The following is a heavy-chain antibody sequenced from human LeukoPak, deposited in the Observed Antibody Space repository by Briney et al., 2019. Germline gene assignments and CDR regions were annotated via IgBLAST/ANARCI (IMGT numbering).Heavy chain of an antibody. J-gene: IGHJ3*02. D-gene: IGHD1-14*01. CDR2: INSDGSST. Sequence: GGSLRLSCAASGFTFSSYWMHWVRQVPGKGLVWVSRINSDGSSTSYADSVKGRFTISRDNAKNTLYVQMNSLRAEDTAAYYCSTGAGHAFDIWGRGTMVTVSS. CDR3: STGAGHAFDI. V-gene: IGHV3-74*01. CDR1: GFTFSSYW.